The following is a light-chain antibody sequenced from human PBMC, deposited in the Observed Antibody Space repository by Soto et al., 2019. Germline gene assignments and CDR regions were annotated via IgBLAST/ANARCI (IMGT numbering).Light chain of an antibody. J-gene: IGKJ1*01. CDR3: QQYNSYSQT. V-gene: IGKV1-5*03. Sequence: DIQMTQSPSTLSASVGDRVTITFRASQTISNWLAWYQQKPGKAPKLLIYKASTLESGVPSRFSGSGSGTEFTLTISSLQPEDFATYYCQQYNSYSQTFAQGTKVDIK. CDR2: KAS. CDR1: QTISNW.